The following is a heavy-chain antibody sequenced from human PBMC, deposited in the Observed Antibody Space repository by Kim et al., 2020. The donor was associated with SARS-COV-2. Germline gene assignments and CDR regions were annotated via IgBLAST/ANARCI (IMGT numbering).Heavy chain of an antibody. J-gene: IGHJ4*02. D-gene: IGHD3-10*01. CDR1: GGSVSSGSYY. Sequence: SETLSLTCTVSGGSVSSGSYYWSWIRQPPGKGLEWIGYIYYSGSTNYNPSLKSRVTISVDTSKNQFSLKLSSVTAADTAVYYCARVLSSRDYWGQGTLVTVSS. V-gene: IGHV4-61*01. CDR3: ARVLSSRDY. CDR2: IYYSGST.